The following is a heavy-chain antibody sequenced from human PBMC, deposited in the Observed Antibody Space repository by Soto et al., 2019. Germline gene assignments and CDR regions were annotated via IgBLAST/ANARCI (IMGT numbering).Heavy chain of an antibody. J-gene: IGHJ6*02. Sequence: PGGSLRLSCAASGFTVSSNYMSWVRQAPGKGLEWVSVIYSGGSTYYADSVKGRFTISRDNSKNTLYLQMNSLRAEDTAVYYCARDRFYYDSSGYFRERFSYYYYYGMDVWGQGTTVTVSS. CDR3: ARDRFYYDSSGYFRERFSYYYYYGMDV. CDR1: GFTVSSNY. D-gene: IGHD3-22*01. CDR2: IYSGGST. V-gene: IGHV3-53*01.